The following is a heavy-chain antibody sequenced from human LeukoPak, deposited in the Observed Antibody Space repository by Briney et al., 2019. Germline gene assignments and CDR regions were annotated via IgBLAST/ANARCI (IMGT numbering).Heavy chain of an antibody. J-gene: IGHJ5*02. CDR1: GFTFSSYG. V-gene: IGHV3-33*01. CDR3: ARDWSLRITGTTSNWFDP. Sequence: GGPLRLSCAASGFTFSSYGMHWVRQAPGKGLEWVAVIWYDGSNKYYADSVKGRFTISRDNSKNTLYLKMNSLRAEDTAVYYCARDWSLRITGTTSNWFDPWGQGTLVTVSS. D-gene: IGHD1-7*01. CDR2: IWYDGSNK.